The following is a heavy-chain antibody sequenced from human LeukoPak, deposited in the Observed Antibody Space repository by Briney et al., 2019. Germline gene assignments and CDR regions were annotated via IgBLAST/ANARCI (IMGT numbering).Heavy chain of an antibody. CDR2: IYTSGST. CDR3: ARETSQKGAHYMDV. J-gene: IGHJ6*03. CDR1: GGSISSYY. Sequence: SETLSLTCTVSGGSISSYYWSWIRQPAGKGLEWIGRIYTSGSTNYNPSLKSRVTMSVDTSKDQFSLKLRSVTAADTAVYYCARETSQKGAHYMDVWGKGTTVTISS. D-gene: IGHD3-16*01. V-gene: IGHV4-4*07.